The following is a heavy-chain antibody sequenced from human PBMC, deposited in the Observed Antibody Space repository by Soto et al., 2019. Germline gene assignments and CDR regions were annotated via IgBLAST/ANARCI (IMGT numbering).Heavy chain of an antibody. CDR2: IIPVLEIT. CDR1: GHTFNSYS. CDR3: TRGDSWGYYGLDI. J-gene: IGHJ6*02. Sequence: QVQLVQSGTEVKKPGSSVKVSCKASGHTFNSYSINWVRQAPGQGLEWMGRIIPVLEITNLTHKFQGRVSLTADRSTYTTYMDLSSLRSEDTAVYYCTRGDSWGYYGLDIWGQGTTVTVSS. V-gene: IGHV1-69*02. D-gene: IGHD2-21*01.